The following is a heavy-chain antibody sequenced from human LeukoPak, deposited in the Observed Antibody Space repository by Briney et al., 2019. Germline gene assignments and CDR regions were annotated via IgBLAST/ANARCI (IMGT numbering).Heavy chain of an antibody. Sequence: ASVKVSCKASGYTFTSYDINWVRQATGQGLEWMGWMNPNSGNTGYAQKFQGRVTITRNTSISTAYVELSSLRSEDTAVYYCAREGIIAAADYWGQGTLVTVSS. D-gene: IGHD6-13*01. CDR1: GYTFTSYD. V-gene: IGHV1-8*03. J-gene: IGHJ4*02. CDR3: AREGIIAAADY. CDR2: MNPNSGNT.